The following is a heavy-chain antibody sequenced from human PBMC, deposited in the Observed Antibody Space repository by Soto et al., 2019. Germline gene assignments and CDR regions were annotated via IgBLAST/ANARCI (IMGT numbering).Heavy chain of an antibody. D-gene: IGHD3-10*01. Sequence: QVLLVQSGAEVQKPGSSVKVSCKASGGIFSTYAISWLRQAPGQGLEWMGGIIPIFGTPNYAQRFQGRVTITADESTSTAYMELSRLRSEDTAVYYCARDRDDYGSGNYYNRIDFWGQGTLVTVSS. J-gene: IGHJ4*02. CDR3: ARDRDDYGSGNYYNRIDF. CDR2: IIPIFGTP. CDR1: GGIFSTYA. V-gene: IGHV1-69*01.